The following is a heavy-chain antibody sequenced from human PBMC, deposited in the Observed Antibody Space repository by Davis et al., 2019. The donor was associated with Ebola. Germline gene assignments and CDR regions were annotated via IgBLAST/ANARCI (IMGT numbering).Heavy chain of an antibody. V-gene: IGHV3-23*01. CDR1: GFSFSSSA. CDR2: ISGGGLTT. Sequence: GESLKISCVASGFSFSSSAMSWVRQAPGKGLEWVSAISGGGLTTFYADSVKGRFTISRDNSKKMLYLQMNSLGAEDTAVYYCAKDTLMITFGGVSPHWGQGTLVTVSS. CDR3: AKDTLMITFGGVSPH. J-gene: IGHJ4*02. D-gene: IGHD3-16*01.